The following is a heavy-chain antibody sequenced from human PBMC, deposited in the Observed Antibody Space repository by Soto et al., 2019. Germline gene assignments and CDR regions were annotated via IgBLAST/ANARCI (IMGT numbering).Heavy chain of an antibody. CDR2: IYHTGST. Sequence: SETLSLTCTVSGVTVSSDAYYWSWIRQHPGKGLEWIGNIYHTGSTYYSPSLKSRVAISLDTSKNQFSLTLTSVTAADTAVYYCARYRFSGNKWSKFDYWGQGTLVTVS. J-gene: IGHJ4*02. D-gene: IGHD3-16*02. CDR1: GVTVSSDAYY. V-gene: IGHV4-31*03. CDR3: ARYRFSGNKWSKFDY.